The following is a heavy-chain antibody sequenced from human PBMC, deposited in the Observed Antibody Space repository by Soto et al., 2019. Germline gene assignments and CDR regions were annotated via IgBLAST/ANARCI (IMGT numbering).Heavy chain of an antibody. V-gene: IGHV4-31*03. CDR1: GGSISSGGYY. D-gene: IGHD6-13*01. Sequence: SATLSLTCTVSGGSISSGGYYWSWIRQHPGKGLEWIGYIYYSGSTYYNPSLKSRVTISVDTSKNQFSLKLSSVTAADTAVYYCARGRYQQLAAFDYWGQGTLVTVSS. CDR2: IYYSGST. J-gene: IGHJ4*02. CDR3: ARGRYQQLAAFDY.